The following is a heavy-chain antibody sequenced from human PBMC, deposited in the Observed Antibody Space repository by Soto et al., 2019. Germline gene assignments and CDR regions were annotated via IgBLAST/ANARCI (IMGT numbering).Heavy chain of an antibody. CDR3: ARGSSNWNPHYGLY. D-gene: IGHD1-20*01. CDR1: GYTFTGYY. V-gene: IGHV1-2*02. J-gene: IGHJ4*02. Sequence: ASVKVSCKASGYTFTGYYMHWVRQAPGQGLEWMGWINPNSGGTNYAQKFQGRVTMTRDTSISTAYMELSRLRSDDTAVYYCARGSSNWNPHYGLYWGQGTLVTVSS. CDR2: INPNSGGT.